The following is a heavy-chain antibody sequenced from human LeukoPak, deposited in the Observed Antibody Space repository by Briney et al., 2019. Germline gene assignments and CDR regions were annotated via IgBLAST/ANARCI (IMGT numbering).Heavy chain of an antibody. Sequence: GGSLRLSCAAPGFTFNDHSLYWVRAAPGEGLGWGSGIYWNSDNIGYADSVEGRFTISRDDAKKSLFLQMNSLRAEDTALYYCARASYYYDTTGLGAVDLWGQGTMVTVSS. J-gene: IGHJ3*01. D-gene: IGHD3-22*01. CDR1: GFTFNDHS. CDR2: IYWNSDNI. CDR3: ARASYYYDTTGLGAVDL. V-gene: IGHV3-9*01.